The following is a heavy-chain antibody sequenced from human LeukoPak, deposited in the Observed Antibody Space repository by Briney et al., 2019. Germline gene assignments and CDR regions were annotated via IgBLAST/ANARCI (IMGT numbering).Heavy chain of an antibody. J-gene: IGHJ4*02. D-gene: IGHD2-15*01. V-gene: IGHV3-23*01. CDR3: AKDRNVVLVAATRSDH. CDR1: GFTFSSYA. CDR2: ISGSGGST. Sequence: GGSLRLSCAASGFTFSSYAMSWVRQAPGKGLEWVSAISGSGGSTYYADSVKGRFTISRDNSKNALYLQMNGLRAEDTAVYYCAKDRNVVLVAATRSDHWGQGTLVTVSP.